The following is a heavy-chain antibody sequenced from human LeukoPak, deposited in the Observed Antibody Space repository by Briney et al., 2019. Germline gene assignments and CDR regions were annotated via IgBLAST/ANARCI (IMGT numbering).Heavy chain of an antibody. Sequence: ASVKVSCKTSGYTFTTYALNWVRQAPGQGLEWMGWINTNTGNPTYAQGFTGRFVFSFDTSVSTAYLQISSLKAEDTAVYYCARGGSCSGGTCYSPPGFDYWGHGTLVTVSS. D-gene: IGHD2-15*01. V-gene: IGHV7-4-1*02. CDR2: INTNTGNP. J-gene: IGHJ4*01. CDR1: GYTFTTYA. CDR3: ARGGSCSGGTCYSPPGFDY.